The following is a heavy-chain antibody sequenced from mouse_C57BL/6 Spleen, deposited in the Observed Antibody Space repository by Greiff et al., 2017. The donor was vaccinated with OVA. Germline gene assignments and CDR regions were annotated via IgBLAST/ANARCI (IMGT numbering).Heavy chain of an antibody. CDR1: GYAFSSSW. D-gene: IGHD1-1*01. CDR2: IYPGDGDT. J-gene: IGHJ2*01. Sequence: QVQLQQSGPELVKPGASVKISCKASGYAFSSSWMNWVKQRPGKGLEWIGRIYPGDGDTNYNGKFKGKATLTADKSSSTAYMQLSSLTSDDSAVYFCARNYGSSFDYWGQGTTRTVSS. CDR3: ARNYGSSFDY. V-gene: IGHV1-82*01.